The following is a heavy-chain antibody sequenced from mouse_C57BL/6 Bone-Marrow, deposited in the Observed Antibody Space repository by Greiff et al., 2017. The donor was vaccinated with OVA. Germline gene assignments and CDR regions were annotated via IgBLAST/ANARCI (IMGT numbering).Heavy chain of an antibody. J-gene: IGHJ4*01. D-gene: IGHD1-1*01. V-gene: IGHV1-82*01. CDR2: IYPGDGDT. CDR3: ASPHYYGSSYVDAMDY. CDR1: GYAFSSSW. Sequence: QVQLQQSGPELVKPGASVKISCKASGYAFSSSWMNWVKQRPGQGLEWIGRIYPGDGDTNYNGKFKGKATLTADKSSSTAYMQLSSLTSEDSAVYFCASPHYYGSSYVDAMDYWGQGTSVTVSS.